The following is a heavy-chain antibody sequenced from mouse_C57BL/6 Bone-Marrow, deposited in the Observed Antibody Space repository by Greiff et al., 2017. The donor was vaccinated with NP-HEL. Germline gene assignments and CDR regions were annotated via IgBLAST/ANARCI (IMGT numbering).Heavy chain of an antibody. CDR1: GYSITSGYY. CDR3: ARDRDYYFDV. Sequence: DVQLQESGPGLVKPSQSLSLTCSVTGYSITSGYYWNWIRQFPGNKLEWMGYISNDGSNNYNTSLKNRISITRDTSKNPFFLKLNSVTTEDTATYYCARDRDYYFDVWGTGTTVTVSS. J-gene: IGHJ1*03. CDR2: ISNDGSN. V-gene: IGHV3-6*01. D-gene: IGHD2-13*01.